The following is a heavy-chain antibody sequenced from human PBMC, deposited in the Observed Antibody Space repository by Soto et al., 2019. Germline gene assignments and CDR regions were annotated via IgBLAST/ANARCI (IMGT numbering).Heavy chain of an antibody. CDR1: GGSVRSGNHF. Sequence: QVQLQESGPGLLKASETLSLTCSVSGGSVRSGNHFWNWIRQPPGRGLEWLGYMYYTGVTNYNPSLKSRVSMSVDTSKEQFSLNLTSLTAADTGVYYCARGGEPLGYYGLDVWGQGTTVTVSS. V-gene: IGHV4-61*01. CDR3: ARGGEPLGYYGLDV. CDR2: MYYTGVT. J-gene: IGHJ6*02.